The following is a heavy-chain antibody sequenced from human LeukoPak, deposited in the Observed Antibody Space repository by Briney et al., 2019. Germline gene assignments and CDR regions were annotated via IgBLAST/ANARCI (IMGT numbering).Heavy chain of an antibody. V-gene: IGHV1-24*01. Sequence: ASVKVPCKISEYSLSDLSIHWVREAPGEGLEWMGGFDSENNKMVFSQKFQGRVTMTEDTSADTAYMELTSLRSEDTAVYFCATDRVYRSSGRSWGFFDYWGQGTLVIVSS. D-gene: IGHD6-19*01. CDR3: ATDRVYRSSGRSWGFFDY. CDR2: FDSENNKM. CDR1: EYSLSDLS. J-gene: IGHJ4*02.